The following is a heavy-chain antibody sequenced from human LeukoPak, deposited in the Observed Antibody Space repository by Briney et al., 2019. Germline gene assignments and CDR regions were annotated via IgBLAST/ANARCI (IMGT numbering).Heavy chain of an antibody. D-gene: IGHD4-17*01. CDR1: GFTFSSYS. J-gene: IGHJ1*01. CDR2: ISRSSRHL. CDR3: ARDFDTVTTAYLQL. Sequence: GGSLRLSCAASGFTFSSYSMNWVRQAPGKGLEWVSSISRSSRHLYYADSVKGRFTISRDDAKNSVYLQMNSLRADETAVYYCARDFDTVTTAYLQLWGQGTLVTVSS. V-gene: IGHV3-21*01.